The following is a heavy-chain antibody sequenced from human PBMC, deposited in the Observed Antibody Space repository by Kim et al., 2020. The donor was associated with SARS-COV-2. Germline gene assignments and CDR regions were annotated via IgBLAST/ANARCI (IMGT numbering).Heavy chain of an antibody. CDR3: ARGLLRGTFDF. Sequence: NYAQKFQGRLRITADKSTDIAYMELRRLRSEDTAVYYCARGLLRGTFDFWGQGTPVTVSS. V-gene: IGHV1-69*04. J-gene: IGHJ4*02. D-gene: IGHD3-16*01.